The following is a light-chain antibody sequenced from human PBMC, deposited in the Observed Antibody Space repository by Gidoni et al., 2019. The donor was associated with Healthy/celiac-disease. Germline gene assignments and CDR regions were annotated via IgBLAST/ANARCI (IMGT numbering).Light chain of an antibody. Sequence: DIQMTQSPSSLSASVGDRVTITCQASQDISNYLNWYQQKPGKAPKLLIYDASNLETGVPSRFSGSGSGTDFTFNISSLQPEDIATYYCQQYDAFGGGTKVEIK. CDR1: QDISNY. CDR3: QQYDA. J-gene: IGKJ4*01. CDR2: DAS. V-gene: IGKV1-33*01.